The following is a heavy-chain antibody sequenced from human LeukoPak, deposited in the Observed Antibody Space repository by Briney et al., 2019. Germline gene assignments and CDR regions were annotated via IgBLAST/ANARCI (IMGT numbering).Heavy chain of an antibody. CDR2: ISAYNGNT. D-gene: IGHD3-9*01. Sequence: ASVKVSCKASGYTFTSYGISWVRQAPGQGLEWMGWISAYNGNTNYAQKLQGRVTMTTDTSTSTAYMELRSLRSDDTAVYYCARDYDILTGYYYLDYWGQEPWSPSPQ. V-gene: IGHV1-18*01. CDR3: ARDYDILTGYYYLDY. J-gene: IGHJ4*01. CDR1: GYTFTSYG.